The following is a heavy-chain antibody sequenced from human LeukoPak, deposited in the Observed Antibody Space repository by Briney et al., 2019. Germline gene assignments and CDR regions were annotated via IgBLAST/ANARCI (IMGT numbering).Heavy chain of an antibody. CDR3: ARAMVTTVRFYYYYYMDV. Sequence: GGSLRPSCAASGFTFSSYWMTWVRQAPGKGLEWVANIKQDGSVKYYVDSVKGRFTISRDSAKNSLYLQMNSLSVEDTAVYYCARAMVTTVRFYYYYYMDVWGKGTAVTVSS. CDR1: GFTFSSYW. V-gene: IGHV3-7*01. CDR2: IKQDGSVK. D-gene: IGHD4-17*01. J-gene: IGHJ6*03.